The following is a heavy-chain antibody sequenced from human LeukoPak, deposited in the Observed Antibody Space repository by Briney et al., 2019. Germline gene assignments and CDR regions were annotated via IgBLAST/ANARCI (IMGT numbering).Heavy chain of an antibody. D-gene: IGHD3-10*01. CDR2: IYSGGST. CDR3: ASNVLLWFGESDY. Sequence: PGGSLRLSCAASGFTVSGNYMSWVRQAPGKGLEWVSVIYSGGSTYYADSVKGRFTISRDNSKNTLYLQMSSLRAEDTAVYYCASNVLLWFGESDYWGQGTLVTVSS. J-gene: IGHJ4*02. V-gene: IGHV3-53*01. CDR1: GFTVSGNY.